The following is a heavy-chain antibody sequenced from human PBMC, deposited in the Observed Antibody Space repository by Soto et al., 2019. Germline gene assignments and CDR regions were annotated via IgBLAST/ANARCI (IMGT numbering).Heavy chain of an antibody. J-gene: IGHJ4*02. CDR2: IKSKTDGGTT. D-gene: IGHD1-26*01. CDR1: GFTFSNAW. Sequence: EVQLVESGGGLVKPGGSLRLSCAASGFTFSNAWMNWVRQAPGKGLEWVGRIKSKTDGGTTDYAAPVKGRFTISRDDSKNTLYLQMNSLKTEDTAVYYCTTDIPVGKVGATKLWGQGTLVTVSS. V-gene: IGHV3-15*07. CDR3: TTDIPVGKVGATKL.